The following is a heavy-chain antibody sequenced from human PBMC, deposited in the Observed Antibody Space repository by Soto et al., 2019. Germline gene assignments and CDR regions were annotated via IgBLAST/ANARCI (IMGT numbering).Heavy chain of an antibody. CDR2: ISYDGSNK. CDR3: ARDNYGLDY. V-gene: IGHV3-30-3*01. CDR1: GLTFNTYA. D-gene: IGHD4-17*01. Sequence: PGGSLRLSCAASGLTFNTYAMHWVRQAPGKGLEWVAFISYDGSNKYYADSVKGRFTISRDNSKNTLYLQMNSLRTEDTAVYYCARDNYGLDYWGQGTLVTVSS. J-gene: IGHJ4*02.